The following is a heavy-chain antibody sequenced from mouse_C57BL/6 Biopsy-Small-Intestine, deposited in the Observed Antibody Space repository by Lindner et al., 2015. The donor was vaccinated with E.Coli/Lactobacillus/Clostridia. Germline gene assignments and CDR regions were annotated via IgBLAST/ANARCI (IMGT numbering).Heavy chain of an antibody. CDR3: ASRRRSSVSASPPDDLFEI. CDR2: IKANTGST. CDR1: GYTFTNYD. Sequence: SVKVSCKASGYTFTNYDINWVRQATGQGLEWMGYIKANTGSTGYVQKFQGRVSMSRDTSINTAYMELSGLRSDYTAVYYCASRRRSSVSASPPDDLFEIWGQWTLVTVSS. D-gene: IGHD2-3*01. V-gene: IGHV1S45*01. J-gene: IGHJ3*01.